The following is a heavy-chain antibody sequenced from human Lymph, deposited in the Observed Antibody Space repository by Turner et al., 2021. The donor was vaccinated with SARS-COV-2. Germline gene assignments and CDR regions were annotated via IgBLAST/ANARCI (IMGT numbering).Heavy chain of an antibody. D-gene: IGHD6-19*01. CDR3: ARRGQWLVNGYFDI. CDR1: GVSISSSSYY. CDR2: RYYSERT. J-gene: IGHJ2*01. Sequence: LQLLDSCPVLVKPSETLSLTCTVSGVSISSSSYYWGWMRQPPGKGLERIGSRYYSERTYYNPSIKSRINISVDTSKKQFTRKLSSVTAADTAVYYCARRGQWLVNGYFDIWGRGTLVTVSS. V-gene: IGHV4-39*01.